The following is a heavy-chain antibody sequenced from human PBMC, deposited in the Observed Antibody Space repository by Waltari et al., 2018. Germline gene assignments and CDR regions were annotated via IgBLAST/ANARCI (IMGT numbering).Heavy chain of an antibody. CDR3: ARDPNRKFDY. CDR2: RNSDGSTT. V-gene: IGHV3-74*01. Sequence: EVQLVESGGGLVQPGGSLRLSCEASGFTFSNYWMAWVRQAPGKGLVWVSRRNSDGSTTNDADSVRGRFTISRDNAKNTLHLQMNSLRAEDTAVYYCARDPNRKFDYWGQGTLVTVSS. D-gene: IGHD7-27*01. J-gene: IGHJ4*02. CDR1: GFTFSNYW.